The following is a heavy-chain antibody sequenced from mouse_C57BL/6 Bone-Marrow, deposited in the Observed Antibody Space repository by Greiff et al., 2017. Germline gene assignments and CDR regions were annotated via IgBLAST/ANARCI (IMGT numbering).Heavy chain of an antibody. Sequence: VQLQQSGAELVRPGTSVKVSCKASGYAFTNYLIEWVKQRPGQGLEWIGVINPGSGGTNYNEKFKGKATLTADKSSSTAYMQLSSLTSEDSAVYFCASGYSNCFAYWGQGTLVTVSA. V-gene: IGHV1-54*01. D-gene: IGHD2-5*01. CDR2: INPGSGGT. CDR1: GYAFTNYL. J-gene: IGHJ3*01. CDR3: ASGYSNCFAY.